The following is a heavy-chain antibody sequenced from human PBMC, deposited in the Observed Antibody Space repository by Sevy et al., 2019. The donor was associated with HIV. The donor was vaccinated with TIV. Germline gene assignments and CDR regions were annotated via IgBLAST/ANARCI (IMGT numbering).Heavy chain of an antibody. V-gene: IGHV4-59*01. CDR1: GGSISSYF. CDR3: ARDSAMIPRALVY. D-gene: IGHD3-22*01. J-gene: IGHJ4*02. Sequence: SETLSLTCNVSGGSISSYFWSWFRQPPGKVLEWIGYIYYTGITEYSPSLKSRVSISMDTSKTRFSLRLNSVTAADTAVYYCARDSAMIPRALVYWGQGTLVTVSS. CDR2: IYYTGIT.